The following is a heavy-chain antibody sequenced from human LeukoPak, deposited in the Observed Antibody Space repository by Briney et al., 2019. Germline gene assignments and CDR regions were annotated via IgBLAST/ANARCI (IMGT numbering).Heavy chain of an antibody. Sequence: GGSLRLSCAASGFTVSSNYMSWVRQAPGKGLEWVSVIYSGGSTYYADSVKGRFTISRDNSKNTLYLQMNSLRAEDTAVYYCARGFQWELLDYWGQGTLVTVSS. CDR2: IYSGGST. J-gene: IGHJ4*02. CDR1: GFTVSSNY. CDR3: ARGFQWELLDY. D-gene: IGHD1-26*01. V-gene: IGHV3-53*01.